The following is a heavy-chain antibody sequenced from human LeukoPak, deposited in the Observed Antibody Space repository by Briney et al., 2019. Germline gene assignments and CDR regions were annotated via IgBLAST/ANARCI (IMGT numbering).Heavy chain of an antibody. V-gene: IGHV4-34*01. CDR2: INHSGST. D-gene: IGHD5-18*01. CDR3: ARHGLQLWLLWSPGEYYFDY. J-gene: IGHJ4*02. Sequence: PSETLSLTCAVYGGSFSGYYWSWIRQPPGKGLEWIGEINHSGSTNYNPSLKSRVTISVDTSKNQFSLKLSSVTAADTAVYYCARHGLQLWLLWSPGEYYFDYWGQGTLVTVSS. CDR1: GGSFSGYY.